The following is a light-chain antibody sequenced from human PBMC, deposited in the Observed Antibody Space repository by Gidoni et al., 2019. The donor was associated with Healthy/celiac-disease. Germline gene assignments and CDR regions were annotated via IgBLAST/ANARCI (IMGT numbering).Light chain of an antibody. Sequence: DIQMTQSPSSLSASVGDRVTITRRASQSISSHLNWYQQKPAKAPKLLIYAASSLQSGVPSRFSGSGSGTDFTITISSMQPEDFATYYCQQSYSSPLCTFGHGTKVDIK. V-gene: IGKV1-39*01. CDR3: QQSYSSPLCT. J-gene: IGKJ3*01. CDR2: AAS. CDR1: QSISSH.